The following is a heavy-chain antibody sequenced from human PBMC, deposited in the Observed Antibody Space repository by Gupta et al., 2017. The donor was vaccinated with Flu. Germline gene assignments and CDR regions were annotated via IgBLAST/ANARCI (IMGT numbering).Heavy chain of an antibody. CDR3: TTDPWVTAIFPDEIEYYFDY. J-gene: IGHJ4*02. CDR2: IKSKTDGGTT. D-gene: IGHD2-21*02. CDR1: GFTFSNAW. Sequence: EVQLVESGGGLVKPGGSLRLSCAASGFTFSNAWMSWVRQAPGKGLEWVGRIKSKTDGGTTDYAAPVKGRFTISRDDSKNTLYLQMNSLKTEDTAVYYCTTDPWVTAIFPDEIEYYFDYWGQGTLVTVSS. V-gene: IGHV3-15*01.